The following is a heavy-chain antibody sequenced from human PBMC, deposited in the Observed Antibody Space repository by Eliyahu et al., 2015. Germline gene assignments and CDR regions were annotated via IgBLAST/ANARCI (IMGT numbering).Heavy chain of an antibody. Sequence: EVQLVESGGGLVQXXGPLRXXXVGSGFTFSTYWMTWVRQAPGKGXEWVANIKQDGSERNYADSVKGRFTVSRDNARDSQYLQMNSLRAEDTAVYYCGREAGWRIDPWGQGVLVTVSS. CDR1: GFTFSTYW. CDR2: IKQDGSER. J-gene: IGHJ5*02. D-gene: IGHD3-3*01. CDR3: GREAGWRIDP. V-gene: IGHV3-7*01.